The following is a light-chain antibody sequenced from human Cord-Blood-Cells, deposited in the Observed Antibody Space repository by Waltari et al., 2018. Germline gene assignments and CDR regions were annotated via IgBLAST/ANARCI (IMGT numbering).Light chain of an antibody. CDR1: QSISSY. Sequence: DIQMTQSPSSLPASAGDRVTITCRASQSISSYLNWYQQKPGKAPKLLIYASSSLQSGVPSRFSGSGSGTDFTLTISSLQPEDFATYYCQQSYSTPYTFGQGTKLEIK. CDR2: ASS. CDR3: QQSYSTPYT. V-gene: IGKV1-39*01. J-gene: IGKJ2*01.